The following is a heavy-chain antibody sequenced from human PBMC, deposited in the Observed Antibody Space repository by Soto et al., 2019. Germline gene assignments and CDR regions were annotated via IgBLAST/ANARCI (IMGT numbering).Heavy chain of an antibody. V-gene: IGHV4-31*03. CDR1: GGSISSGGYY. CDR3: ARGFGDGSSIDQENWFDP. CDR2: IYYGGST. D-gene: IGHD3-10*01. Sequence: SETLSLTCTVSGGSISSGGYYWSWIRQHPGKGLEWIGYIYYGGSTYYNPSLKSRVTISVDTSKNQFSLKLSSVTAADTAVYYCARGFGDGSSIDQENWFDPWGQGTLVTVSS. J-gene: IGHJ5*02.